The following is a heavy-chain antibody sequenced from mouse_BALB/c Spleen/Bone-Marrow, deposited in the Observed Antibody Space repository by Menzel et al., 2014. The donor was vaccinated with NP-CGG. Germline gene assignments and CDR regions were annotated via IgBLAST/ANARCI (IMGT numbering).Heavy chain of an antibody. CDR3: ARSLSVVTPMDY. CDR2: IYPGDGDS. J-gene: IGHJ4*01. Sequence: VQLQESGPELVRSGASVKISCKASGYEFSDSWMNWVKQRPGQGLEWIGRIYPGDGDSIYNGKFKGKATLTSDKFSSTAYMQLSSLTSVDSAVYFCARSLSVVTPMDYWGQGTSVTVSS. V-gene: IGHV1-82*01. CDR1: GYEFSDSW. D-gene: IGHD1-1*01.